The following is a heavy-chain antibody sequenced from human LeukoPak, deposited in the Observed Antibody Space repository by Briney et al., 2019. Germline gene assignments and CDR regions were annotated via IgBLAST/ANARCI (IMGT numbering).Heavy chain of an antibody. D-gene: IGHD1-26*01. V-gene: IGHV3-23*01. Sequence: PGGSLRLSCAASGFTFSSYAMSWVRQAPGKGLEWVSAISGSGGSTYYADSVKGRFPISRDNSKNTLYLQMNSLRAEDTAVYYCAKTVQSGNYPTFFDYWGQGTLVTVSS. CDR2: ISGSGGST. CDR1: GFTFSSYA. CDR3: AKTVQSGNYPTFFDY. J-gene: IGHJ4*02.